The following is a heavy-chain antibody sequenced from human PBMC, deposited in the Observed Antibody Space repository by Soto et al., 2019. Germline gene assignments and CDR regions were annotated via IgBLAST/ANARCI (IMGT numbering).Heavy chain of an antibody. CDR3: TSPWFGETSNWFDP. Sequence: GGSLRLSCTASGFTFSCSAMHWVRQASGKGLEWVGRIRSKANSYATAYAASVKGRFIISRDDSKNTAYLQMNSLKTEDTAVYYCTSPWFGETSNWFDPWGQGTLVTVSS. J-gene: IGHJ5*02. D-gene: IGHD3-10*01. CDR1: GFTFSCSA. V-gene: IGHV3-73*01. CDR2: IRSKANSYAT.